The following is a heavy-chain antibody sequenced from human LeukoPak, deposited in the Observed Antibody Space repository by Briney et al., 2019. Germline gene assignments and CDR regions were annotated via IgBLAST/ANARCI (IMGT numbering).Heavy chain of an antibody. J-gene: IGHJ6*02. D-gene: IGHD2-2*01. CDR2: ISYDGSNK. Sequence: GGSLRLSCAASGFTFSSYAMHWVRQAPGKGLEWVAVISYDGSNKYYADSVKGRFTISRDNSKNTLYLQINSLRAEDTAVYYCARGDGIVVVPAAQYYYYYGMDVWGQGTTVTVSS. V-gene: IGHV3-30-3*01. CDR1: GFTFSSYA. CDR3: ARGDGIVVVPAAQYYYYYGMDV.